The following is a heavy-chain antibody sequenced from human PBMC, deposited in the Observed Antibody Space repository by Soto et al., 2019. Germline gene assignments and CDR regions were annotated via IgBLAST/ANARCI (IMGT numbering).Heavy chain of an antibody. Sequence: PSETLSLTCTVSGGSIISSTYYWGWIRQPPGKGLKWIGSTYYSGSANYNPSLKSRVTISVDTSKNQFSLKLSSVTAADTAVYYCARHGDFWSGSQGYNWFDPWGQGTLVTVSS. J-gene: IGHJ5*02. V-gene: IGHV4-39*01. CDR1: GGSIISSTYY. D-gene: IGHD3-3*01. CDR3: ARHGDFWSGSQGYNWFDP. CDR2: TYYSGSA.